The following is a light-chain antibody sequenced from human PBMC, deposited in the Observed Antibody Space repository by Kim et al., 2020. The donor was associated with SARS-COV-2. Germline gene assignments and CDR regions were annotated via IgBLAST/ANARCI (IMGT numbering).Light chain of an antibody. Sequence: VSPGESATRSCRASQSVSSNLAWYQQKPGQAPRLLIYGASTRATGVPARFGGSGSGTEFTLTISSLQSEDFAIYYCQLYNHWPLTFGQGTKVDIK. V-gene: IGKV3-15*01. J-gene: IGKJ1*01. CDR2: GAS. CDR3: QLYNHWPLT. CDR1: QSVSSN.